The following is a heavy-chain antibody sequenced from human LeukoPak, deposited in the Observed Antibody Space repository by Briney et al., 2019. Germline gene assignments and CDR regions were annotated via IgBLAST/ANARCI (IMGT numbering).Heavy chain of an antibody. V-gene: IGHV3-30*02. CDR3: ARGFTSGWYPPPDY. J-gene: IGHJ4*02. Sequence: GGSLRLSCAASGFTFSSYGMHWVRQAPGKGLEWVAFIRYDGSNKYYADSVKGRFTISRDNSKNTLYLQMNSLRAEDTAVYYCARGFTSGWYPPPDYWGQGTLVTVSS. CDR1: GFTFSSYG. D-gene: IGHD6-19*01. CDR2: IRYDGSNK.